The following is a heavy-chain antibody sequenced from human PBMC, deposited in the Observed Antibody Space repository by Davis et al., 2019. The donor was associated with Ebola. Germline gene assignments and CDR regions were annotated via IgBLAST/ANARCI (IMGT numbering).Heavy chain of an antibody. CDR1: GFTFSSYA. CDR3: AKLMITGTPAGY. Sequence: GESLKISCAASGFTFSSYAMSWVRQAPGKGLEWVSAISGSGGSTYYADSVKGRFTISRDNSKNTLYLQMNSLRAEDTAVYYCAKLMITGTPAGYWGQGTLVTVSS. J-gene: IGHJ4*02. D-gene: IGHD1-20*01. CDR2: ISGSGGST. V-gene: IGHV3-23*01.